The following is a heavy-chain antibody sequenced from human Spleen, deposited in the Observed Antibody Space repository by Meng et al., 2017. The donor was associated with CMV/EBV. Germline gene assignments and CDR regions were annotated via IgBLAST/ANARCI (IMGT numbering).Heavy chain of an antibody. CDR1: GFTVSSTY. J-gene: IGHJ4*02. D-gene: IGHD4-23*01. CDR2: IVSGGVT. Sequence: GESLKISCAASGFTVSSTYMTWVRQAPGKGLEWVSVIVSGGVTYYADSVKGRFTISRDNSKNTLYLQMGTLRAEDTAVYYCAKVPNYGGIQIDYWGQGTLVTVSS. V-gene: IGHV3-66*02. CDR3: AKVPNYGGIQIDY.